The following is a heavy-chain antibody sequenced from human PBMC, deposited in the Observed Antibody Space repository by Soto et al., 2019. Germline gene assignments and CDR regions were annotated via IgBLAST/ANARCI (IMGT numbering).Heavy chain of an antibody. V-gene: IGHV1-18*01. Sequence: QVQLVQSGAEVKKPGASVKVSCKASGYTFTSYGISWVRQAPGQGLEWMGWISAYNGNTNYAQKLQGRVTMTTDTATSTAYMELRSLRSDDTAVYYCARRVPEGGSYYVAYYFDYWGQGTLVTVSS. D-gene: IGHD1-26*01. CDR2: ISAYNGNT. CDR3: ARRVPEGGSYYVAYYFDY. CDR1: GYTFTSYG. J-gene: IGHJ4*02.